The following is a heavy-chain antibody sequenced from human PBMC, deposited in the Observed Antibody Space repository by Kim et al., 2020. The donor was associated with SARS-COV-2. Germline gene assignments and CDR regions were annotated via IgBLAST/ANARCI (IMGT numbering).Heavy chain of an antibody. CDR3: TRGSPTSVHFYYGMDV. V-gene: IGHV3-23*01. D-gene: IGHD3-16*01. CDR1: GFTFSDHV. Sequence: GGSLRLSCAASGFTFSDHVMAWVRQSPEKGLEWVSAISGGASNTFHAESLKGRFTISRDNSKHTLYLQMNSLSPEDTAIYYCTRGSPTSVHFYYGMDVWG. CDR2: ISGGASNT. J-gene: IGHJ6*01.